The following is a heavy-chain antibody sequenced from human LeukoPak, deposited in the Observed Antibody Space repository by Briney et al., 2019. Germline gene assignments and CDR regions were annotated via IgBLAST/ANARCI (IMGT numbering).Heavy chain of an antibody. Sequence: GGSLRLSCAVSGITFSSYWMHWVRQDPGRGLLWVSRINTQGTYTNYADSVKGRFTISRDNAKNTLYLQMSSLRADDTAVYYCVIDLGDYNDYWGQGTLVTVSS. V-gene: IGHV3-74*01. CDR3: VIDLGDYNDY. D-gene: IGHD2-15*01. CDR2: INTQGTYT. J-gene: IGHJ4*02. CDR1: GITFSSYW.